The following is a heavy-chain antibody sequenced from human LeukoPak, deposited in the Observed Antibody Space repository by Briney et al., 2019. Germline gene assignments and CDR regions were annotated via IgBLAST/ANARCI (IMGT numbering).Heavy chain of an antibody. CDR1: GLTFSSYS. CDR2: ISSSSSYI. V-gene: IGHV3-21*01. D-gene: IGHD3-22*01. CDR3: ARDNYYYDSSGYYHFDY. Sequence: GGSLRLSCAASGLTFSSYSMNWVRQAPGKGLEWVSSISSSSSYIYYADSVKGRFTISRDNAKNSLYLQMNSLRAEDTAVYYCARDNYYYDSSGYYHFDYWGQGTLVTVSS. J-gene: IGHJ4*02.